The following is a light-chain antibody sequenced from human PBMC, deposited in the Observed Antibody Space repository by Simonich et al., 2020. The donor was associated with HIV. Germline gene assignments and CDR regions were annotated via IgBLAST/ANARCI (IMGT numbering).Light chain of an antibody. J-gene: IGKJ2*01. CDR1: QSVSSN. CDR3: QHYNNWPPYT. Sequence: EIVMTQSPATLSVSPGERVTLSCRANQSVSSNLGGYQQKPGQAPRLLIYGASTRATGIPARFSGSGSGTEFTLTISSMQSEDFAVYYCQHYNNWPPYTFGQGTKLEIK. CDR2: GAS. V-gene: IGKV3-15*01.